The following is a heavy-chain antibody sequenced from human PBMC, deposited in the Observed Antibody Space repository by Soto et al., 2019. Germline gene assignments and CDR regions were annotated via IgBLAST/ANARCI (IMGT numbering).Heavy chain of an antibody. Sequence: SETLCLTCTVSGGSISSSSYYWGWIRQPPGKGLEWIGSIYYSGSTYYNPSLKSRVTTSVDTSKNQFSLKLSSVTAADTAVYYCARHVYDFWSGYLPNFDYWGQGTLVTVSS. J-gene: IGHJ4*02. CDR2: IYYSGST. CDR3: ARHVYDFWSGYLPNFDY. D-gene: IGHD3-3*01. CDR1: GGSISSSSYY. V-gene: IGHV4-39*01.